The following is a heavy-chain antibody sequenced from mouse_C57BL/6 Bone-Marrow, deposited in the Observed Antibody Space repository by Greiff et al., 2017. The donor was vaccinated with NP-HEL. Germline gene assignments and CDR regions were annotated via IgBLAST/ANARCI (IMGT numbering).Heavy chain of an antibody. V-gene: IGHV1-39*01. D-gene: IGHD2-1*01. CDR3: ARRGTYGNYAWFAY. Sequence: EVKLQESGPELVKPGASVKISCKASGYSFTDYNMNWVKQSNGKSLEWIGVINPNYGTTSYNQKFKGKATLTVDQSSSTAYMQLNSLTSEDSAVYYCARRGTYGNYAWFAYWGQGTLVTVSA. J-gene: IGHJ3*01. CDR1: GYSFTDYN. CDR2: INPNYGTT.